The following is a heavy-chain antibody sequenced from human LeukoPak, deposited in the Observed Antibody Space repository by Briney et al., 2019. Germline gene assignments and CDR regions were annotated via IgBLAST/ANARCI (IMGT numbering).Heavy chain of an antibody. J-gene: IGHJ3*02. CDR1: GFTFSSYS. V-gene: IGHV3-21*01. CDR3: ARELSGSYETEDAFDI. CDR2: ISSSSSYI. Sequence: GGSLRLSCAASGFTFSSYSMNWVRQAPGKGLEWVSSISSSSSYIYYADSVKGRFTISRDNAKNSLYLQMNSLRAEDTAVYYCARELSGSYETEDAFDIWGQGTMVTVSS. D-gene: IGHD3-10*01.